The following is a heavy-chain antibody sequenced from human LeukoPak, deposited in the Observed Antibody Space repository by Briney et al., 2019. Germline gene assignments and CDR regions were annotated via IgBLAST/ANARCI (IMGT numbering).Heavy chain of an antibody. J-gene: IGHJ3*02. CDR3: ARGSSGYCSAASCFRPEDAFGI. D-gene: IGHD2-15*01. CDR1: GGSISSYF. Sequence: SETLSLTCTVSGGSISSYFWIWIRQPPGKGLEWIGYIYYSGNTNSSPSLKSRVTISLDTSKNQFSLKLSSVTAVDTAVYYCARGSSGYCSAASCFRPEDAFGIWGQGTVVTVS. CDR2: IYYSGNT. V-gene: IGHV4-59*01.